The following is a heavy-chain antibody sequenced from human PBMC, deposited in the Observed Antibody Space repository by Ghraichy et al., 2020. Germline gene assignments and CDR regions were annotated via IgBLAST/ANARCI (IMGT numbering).Heavy chain of an antibody. Sequence: SETLSLTCTVSGGSISSYYWSWIRQPPGKGLEWIGYIYYSGSTNYNPSLKSRVTISVDTSKNQFSLKLSSVTAADTAVYYCARVRPPRLFYDFWSGYGWGMDVWGQGTTVTVSS. V-gene: IGHV4-59*01. D-gene: IGHD3-3*01. CDR3: ARVRPPRLFYDFWSGYGWGMDV. J-gene: IGHJ6*02. CDR1: GGSISSYY. CDR2: IYYSGST.